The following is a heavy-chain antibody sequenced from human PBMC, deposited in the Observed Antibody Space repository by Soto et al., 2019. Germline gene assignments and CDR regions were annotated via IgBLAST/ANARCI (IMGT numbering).Heavy chain of an antibody. CDR3: AKVADSSGYALDY. J-gene: IGHJ4*02. V-gene: IGHV3-30*18. CDR1: GFTFSSYG. D-gene: IGHD3-22*01. Sequence: GGSLRLSCAASGFTFSSYGMHWVRQAPGKGLEWVAVISYDGSNKSYADPVKGRFTISRDNSKNTLYLQMNSLRAEDTAVYYCAKVADSSGYALDYWGQGTLVTVSS. CDR2: ISYDGSNK.